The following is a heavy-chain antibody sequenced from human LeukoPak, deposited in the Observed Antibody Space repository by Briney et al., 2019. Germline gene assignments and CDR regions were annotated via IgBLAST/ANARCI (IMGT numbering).Heavy chain of an antibody. Sequence: ASVKVSCKASGSNFTSYYMHWVGQAPGQGLEWMGVINPSGGNTSYAQKFQGGVTMTRDMSTSTVYMELSSLRSEDTAVYYCARDFYSSSWRPNWFDPWGQGTLVTVSS. V-gene: IGHV1-46*01. CDR2: INPSGGNT. J-gene: IGHJ5*02. D-gene: IGHD6-13*01. CDR1: GSNFTSYY. CDR3: ARDFYSSSWRPNWFDP.